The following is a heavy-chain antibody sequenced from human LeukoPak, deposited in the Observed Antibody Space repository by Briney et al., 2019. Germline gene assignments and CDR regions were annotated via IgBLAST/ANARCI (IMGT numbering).Heavy chain of an antibody. J-gene: IGHJ6*02. CDR3: ARGLPDVWNSFFYGLDV. CDR1: GFIFSDYS. D-gene: IGHD3-3*01. V-gene: IGHV3-21*01. CDR2: ISGSSNHI. Sequence: GGSLRLSCAASGFIFSDYSMNWVRQAPGKGLEWVSSISGSSNHIYYADSMKGRFTVSRDNARNSLYLQLSNVRAGDTAVYYCARGLPDVWNSFFYGLDVWGQGTTVTVSS.